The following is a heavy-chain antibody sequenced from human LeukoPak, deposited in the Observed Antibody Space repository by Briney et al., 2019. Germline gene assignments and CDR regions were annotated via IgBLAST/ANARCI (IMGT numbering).Heavy chain of an antibody. CDR2: ISGSGGST. Sequence: PGGSLRLSCAGSGFTFSSYAMSWVRQAPGKGLEWVSAISGSGGSTYYADSVKGRFTISRDNSKNTLYLQMNSLRAEDTAVYYCAKDTPMPYVYYYDSSGYYYMFDYWGQGTLVTVSS. J-gene: IGHJ4*02. V-gene: IGHV3-23*01. CDR1: GFTFSSYA. D-gene: IGHD3-22*01. CDR3: AKDTPMPYVYYYDSSGYYYMFDY.